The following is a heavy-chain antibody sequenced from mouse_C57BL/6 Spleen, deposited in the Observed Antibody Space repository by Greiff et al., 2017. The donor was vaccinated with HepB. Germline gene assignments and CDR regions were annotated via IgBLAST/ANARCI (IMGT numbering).Heavy chain of an antibody. Sequence: EVKLMESGGGLVKPGGSLKLSCAASGFTFSSYAMSWVRQTPEKRLEWVATISDGGSYTYYPDNVKGRFTISRDNAKNNLYLEMSHLKSEDTAMYYCARAGVMTYFDYWGQGTTLTVSS. CDR1: GFTFSSYA. D-gene: IGHD2-2*01. CDR2: ISDGGSYT. V-gene: IGHV5-4*03. J-gene: IGHJ2*01. CDR3: ARAGVMTYFDY.